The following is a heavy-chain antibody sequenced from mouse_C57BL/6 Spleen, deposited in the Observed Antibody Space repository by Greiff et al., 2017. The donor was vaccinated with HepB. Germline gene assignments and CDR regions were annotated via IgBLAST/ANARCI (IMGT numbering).Heavy chain of an antibody. CDR3: ARRKLGPFDD. V-gene: IGHV1-55*01. Sequence: QVQLKQSGAELVKPGASVKMSCKASGYTFTSYWITWVKQRPGQGLEWIGDIYPGSGSTNYNEKFKSKATLTVDTSSSTAYMQLSSLTSEDSAVYYCARRKLGPFDDWGQGTTLTVSS. D-gene: IGHD4-1*01. J-gene: IGHJ2*01. CDR1: GYTFTSYW. CDR2: IYPGSGST.